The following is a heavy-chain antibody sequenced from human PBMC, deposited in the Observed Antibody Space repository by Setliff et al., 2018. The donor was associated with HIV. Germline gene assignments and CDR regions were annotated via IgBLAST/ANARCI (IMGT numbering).Heavy chain of an antibody. CDR1: GYSFTNYW. Sequence: GESLKISCKGSGYSFTNYWIAWVRQMPGKGLEWMGIIYPGDSDTRYSPSFQGQVTISADKSLSTAYVQWSSLKASDTAMYYCATWTRAETSENFQHWGQGTLVTVSS. D-gene: IGHD4-17*01. CDR3: ATWTRAETSENFQH. CDR2: IYPGDSDT. V-gene: IGHV5-51*01. J-gene: IGHJ1*01.